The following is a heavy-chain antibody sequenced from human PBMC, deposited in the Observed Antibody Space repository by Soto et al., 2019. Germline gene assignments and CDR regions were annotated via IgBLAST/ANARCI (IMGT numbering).Heavy chain of an antibody. V-gene: IGHV3-23*01. CDR3: AKGGTYYYDSSGYVSAFDI. Sequence: PGGSLRLSCAASGFTFSSYAMSWVRQAPGKGLEWVSAISGSGGSTYYADSVKGRFTISRDNSKNTLYLQMNSLRAEDTAVYYCAKGGTYYYDSSGYVSAFDIWGQGTMVTVSS. CDR2: ISGSGGST. CDR1: GFTFSSYA. D-gene: IGHD3-22*01. J-gene: IGHJ3*02.